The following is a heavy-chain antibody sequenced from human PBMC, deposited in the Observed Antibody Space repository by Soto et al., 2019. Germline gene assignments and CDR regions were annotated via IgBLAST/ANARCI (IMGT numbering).Heavy chain of an antibody. D-gene: IGHD1-1*01. CDR1: GFTFSTFG. CDR2: ISDSGGTT. CDR3: AKAARTTTLYNFDF. V-gene: IGHV3-23*01. Sequence: GGSLRLSCAASGFTFSTFGMNWVRQAPGKGLEWVSVISDSGGTTFHADSVKGRFTISRDNSKNTLYLQMNSLRPEDTAVYYCAKAARTTTLYNFDFWAREPWSPSP. J-gene: IGHJ4*02.